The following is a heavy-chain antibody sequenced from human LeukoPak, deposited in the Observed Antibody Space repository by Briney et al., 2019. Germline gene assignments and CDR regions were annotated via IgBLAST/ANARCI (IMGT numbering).Heavy chain of an antibody. D-gene: IGHD3-10*01. CDR1: GFTFSSYA. Sequence: GRSLRLSCAASGFTFSSYAMHWVRQAPGKGLEWVAVISYDGSNKYYADSVKGRFTISRDNSKNTLYLQMNSLRAEDTAVYYCARGRGGYAFDIWGQGTMVTVSS. CDR2: ISYDGSNK. V-gene: IGHV3-30-3*01. CDR3: ARGRGGYAFDI. J-gene: IGHJ3*02.